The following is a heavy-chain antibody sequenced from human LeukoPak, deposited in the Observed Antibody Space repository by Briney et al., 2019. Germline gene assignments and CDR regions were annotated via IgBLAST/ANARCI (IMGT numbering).Heavy chain of an antibody. J-gene: IGHJ3*02. CDR3: AKDHVIVVVIETVPDAFDI. CDR1: GFTFSSYA. V-gene: IGHV3-23*01. D-gene: IGHD2-21*01. CDR2: ISGSGGST. Sequence: PGGSLRLSCAASGFTFSSYAMSWVRQAPGKGLEWVSAISGSGGSTYYADSVKGRFTISRDNSKNTPYLQMNSLRAEDTAVYYCAKDHVIVVVIETVPDAFDIWGQGTMVTVSS.